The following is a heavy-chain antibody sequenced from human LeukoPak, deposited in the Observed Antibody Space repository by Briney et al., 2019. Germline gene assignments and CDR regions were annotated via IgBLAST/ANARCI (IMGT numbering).Heavy chain of an antibody. J-gene: IGHJ3*02. V-gene: IGHV4-39*07. Sequence: PSETLSLTCTVSGGSISSSSYYWGWIRQPPGKGLEWIGSIYYSGSTNYNPSLKSRVTISVDTSKNQFSLKLSSVTAADTALYYCARVNSPSWGTNDAFDIWGQGTMVTVSS. D-gene: IGHD1-14*01. CDR1: GGSISSSSYY. CDR3: ARVNSPSWGTNDAFDI. CDR2: IYYSGST.